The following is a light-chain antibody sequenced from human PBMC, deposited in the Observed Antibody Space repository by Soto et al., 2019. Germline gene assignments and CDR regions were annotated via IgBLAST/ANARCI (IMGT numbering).Light chain of an antibody. CDR2: DAS. V-gene: IGKV3-11*01. CDR3: QQHSSRLT. Sequence: EIVLTQSPPTLSLSPGERATLSCRASQSVDSYLAWYQQKPGQAPRLLIFDASNRATGIPARFSGRRSGTYIALTIGSLEPEDFVVYYCQQHSSRLTFGGGTKVVIK. CDR1: QSVDSY. J-gene: IGKJ4*01.